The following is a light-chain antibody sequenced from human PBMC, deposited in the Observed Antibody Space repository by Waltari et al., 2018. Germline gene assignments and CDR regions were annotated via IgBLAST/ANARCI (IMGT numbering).Light chain of an antibody. V-gene: IGKV6-21*01. CDR1: QSIVSS. J-gene: IGKJ1*01. CDR3: HQSYTLPRT. CDR2: YAS. Sequence: EIVLTQSPDFQSVTPKETVTITCRASQSIVSSLHWYQQKPDQSPNLLIRYASQSFSGVPSRFSGSGSGTDFTLTINSLEAEDAATYYCHQSYTLPRTFGQGTKVEIK.